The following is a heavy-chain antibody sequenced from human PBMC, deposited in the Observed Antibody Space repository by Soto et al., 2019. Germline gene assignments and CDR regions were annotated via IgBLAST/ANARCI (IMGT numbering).Heavy chain of an antibody. D-gene: IGHD2-15*01. CDR1: GGSFSGYY. V-gene: IGHV4-34*01. CDR2: INHSGST. Sequence: QVQLQQWGAGLLKPSETLSLTCAVYGGSFSGYYWSWIRQPPGKGLEWIGEINHSGSTNYNPSLKSRVTISLDTSKNQFSLKLSSVTAADTAVYYCARIPYCSGGSCSSKDYWGQGTLVTVSS. J-gene: IGHJ4*02. CDR3: ARIPYCSGGSCSSKDY.